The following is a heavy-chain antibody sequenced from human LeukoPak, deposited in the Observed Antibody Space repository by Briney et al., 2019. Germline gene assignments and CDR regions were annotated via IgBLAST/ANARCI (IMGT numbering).Heavy chain of an antibody. Sequence: GASVKVSRKASGYTFTSYDINWVRQATGQGLEWMGWMNPNSGNTGYAQKFQGRVTITRNTSISTAYVELSSLRSEDTAVYYCARGSQLEWFGELLWYFDYWGQGTLVTVSS. CDR3: ARGSQLEWFGELLWYFDY. CDR2: MNPNSGNT. J-gene: IGHJ4*02. CDR1: GYTFTSYD. D-gene: IGHD3-10*01. V-gene: IGHV1-8*03.